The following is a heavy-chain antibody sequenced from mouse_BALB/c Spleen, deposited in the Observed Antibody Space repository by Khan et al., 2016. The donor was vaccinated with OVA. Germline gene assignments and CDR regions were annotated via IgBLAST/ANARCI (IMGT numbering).Heavy chain of an antibody. CDR3: TYSLLLYAMDY. CDR1: GFNIKDTY. V-gene: IGHV14-3*02. J-gene: IGHJ4*01. Sequence: VQLKQSGAELMKQGASVKLSCTVSGFNIKDTYLHWVTQRPDQGMEWIGRIDPAKGNTKCDPKCEGKATLTADTTANKANLQLSSLTSEDTAVYYCTYSLLLYAMDYWSQGTSVTVSS. CDR2: IDPAKGNT. D-gene: IGHD1-2*01.